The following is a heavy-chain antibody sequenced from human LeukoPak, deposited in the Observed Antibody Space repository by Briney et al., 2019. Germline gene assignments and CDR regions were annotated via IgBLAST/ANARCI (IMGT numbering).Heavy chain of an antibody. Sequence: ASVKVSCRASGGTFSSYAISWVRQAPGQGLEWMGGIIPIFGTANYTQKFQGRVTITADESTSTAYMGLSSLRSEDTAVYYCARDRWGQLSYFDYWGQGTLVTVSS. CDR1: GGTFSSYA. CDR2: IIPIFGTA. CDR3: ARDRWGQLSYFDY. D-gene: IGHD2-2*01. J-gene: IGHJ4*02. V-gene: IGHV1-69*13.